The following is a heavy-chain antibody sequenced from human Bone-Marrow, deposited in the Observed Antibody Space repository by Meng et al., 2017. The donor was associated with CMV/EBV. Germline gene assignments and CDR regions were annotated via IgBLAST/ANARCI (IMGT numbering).Heavy chain of an antibody. J-gene: IGHJ6*02. D-gene: IGHD2-2*01. CDR3: ARAFCSTTSCYWFSYYYGMDV. Sequence: SETLSLTCTVSGGSVSSGSYYWSWIRQPPGKGLEWIGYIYYSGSTNYNPSLKSRVTISVETSKNQFSLKLSSVTAADTAMYYCARAFCSTTSCYWFSYYYGMDVWGQGTTVTVSS. V-gene: IGHV4-61*01. CDR2: IYYSGST. CDR1: GGSVSSGSYY.